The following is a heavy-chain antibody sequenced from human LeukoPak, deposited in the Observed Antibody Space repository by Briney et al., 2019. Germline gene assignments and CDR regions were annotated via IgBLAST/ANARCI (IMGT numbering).Heavy chain of an antibody. V-gene: IGHV3-7*03. CDR1: GFTFSTYA. Sequence: GGSLRLSCAASGFTFSTYAMGWVRQAPGKGLEWVASINHNGNVNHYVDSVKGRFTISRDNAKNSLYLQMSNLRAEDTAVYFCARGGGLDVWGQGATVTVSS. CDR3: ARGGGLDV. D-gene: IGHD3-16*01. J-gene: IGHJ6*02. CDR2: INHNGNVN.